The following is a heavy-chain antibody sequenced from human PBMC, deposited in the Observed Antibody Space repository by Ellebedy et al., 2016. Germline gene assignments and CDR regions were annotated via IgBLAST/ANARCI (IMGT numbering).Heavy chain of an antibody. CDR3: TRGGLDNSFDV. J-gene: IGHJ3*01. V-gene: IGHV3-48*02. CDR2: ISPTSGSTI. Sequence: GESLKISXAVSGFTFTSYSMKWVCQTPGKGLEWVSYISPTSGSTIYYADSVKGRFTISRDNAKNSVYLQMNSLRDEDTAVYYCTRGGLDNSFDVWGQGTMVTVSS. D-gene: IGHD3-16*01. CDR1: GFTFTSYS.